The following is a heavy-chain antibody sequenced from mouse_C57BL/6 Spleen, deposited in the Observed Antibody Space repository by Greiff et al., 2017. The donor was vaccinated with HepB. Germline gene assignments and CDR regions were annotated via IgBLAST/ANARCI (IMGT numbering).Heavy chain of an antibody. CDR1: GYSITSGYY. CDR3: ARGVVAPAY. CDR2: ISYDGSN. D-gene: IGHD1-1*01. V-gene: IGHV3-6*01. J-gene: IGHJ3*01. Sequence: ESGPGLVKPSQSLSLTCSVTGYSITSGYYWNWIRQFPGNQLEWMGYISYDGSNNYNPSLKNRISITRDTSKNQFFLKLKSVTTEDTATYYCARGVVAPAYWGQGTLVTVST.